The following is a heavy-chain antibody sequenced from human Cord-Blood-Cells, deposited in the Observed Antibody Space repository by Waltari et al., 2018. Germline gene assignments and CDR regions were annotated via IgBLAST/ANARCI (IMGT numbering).Heavy chain of an antibody. D-gene: IGHD6-13*01. V-gene: IGHV1-2*04. J-gene: IGHJ6*02. CDR3: ARGGAAGSYYYGMDV. CDR1: GYTFTGYS. Sequence: QVQLVQSGAEVKKPGASVKVPCKASGYTFTGYSMPWVRPAPGQGLEWMGWINPNSGGTNYAQKFQGWVTMTRDTSISTAYMELSRLRSDDTAVYYCARGGAAGSYYYGMDVWGQGTTVTVSS. CDR2: INPNSGGT.